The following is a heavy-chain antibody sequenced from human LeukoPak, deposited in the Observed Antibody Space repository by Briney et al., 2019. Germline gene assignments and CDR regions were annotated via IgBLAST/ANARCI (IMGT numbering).Heavy chain of an antibody. V-gene: IGHV1-2*06. CDR3: ARVGYGSGSINKPIDY. D-gene: IGHD3-10*01. J-gene: IGHJ4*02. Sequence: ASVKVSCKASGYTFTGYYVHWVRQAPGQGLEWMGRINPNSGGTSYAQKFQGRVTMTRDTSISTAYMELSRLRSDDTAVYYCARVGYGSGSINKPIDYWGQGTLVTVSS. CDR2: INPNSGGT. CDR1: GYTFTGYY.